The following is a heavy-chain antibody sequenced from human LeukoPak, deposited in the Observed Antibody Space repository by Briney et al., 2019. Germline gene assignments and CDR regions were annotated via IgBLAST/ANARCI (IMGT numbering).Heavy chain of an antibody. J-gene: IGHJ5*02. Sequence: GGSLRLSCVASGSLFTSYSMNWVRQAPGKGLEWVAFASGSSSYVFYADSVKGRFTISRDNAKNSLYLQMNSLRDEDTAVYYCAKGMGWFDRWGQGTLVTVSS. CDR2: ASGSSSYV. CDR3: AKGMGWFDR. CDR1: GSLFTSYS. V-gene: IGHV3-21*04. D-gene: IGHD5-24*01.